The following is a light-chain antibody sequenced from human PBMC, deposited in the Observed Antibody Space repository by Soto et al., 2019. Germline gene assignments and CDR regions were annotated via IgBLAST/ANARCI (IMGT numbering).Light chain of an antibody. V-gene: IGLV1-40*01. CDR2: GNS. CDR3: QSYDSSLSGDV. Sequence: QSALTQPPSVSGAPGQRVTISCTGSSSNIGAGYDVHWYQQLPGTAPKLLIYGNSNRPSGVPDRFSGSKSGTSASLAITGLQAEHAADYYCQSYDSSLSGDVFGTGTKLTVL. J-gene: IGLJ1*01. CDR1: SSNIGAGYD.